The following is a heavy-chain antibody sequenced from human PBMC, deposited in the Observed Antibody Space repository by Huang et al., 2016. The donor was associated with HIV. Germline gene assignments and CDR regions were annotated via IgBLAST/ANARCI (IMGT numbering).Heavy chain of an antibody. J-gene: IGHJ4*02. D-gene: IGHD3-22*01. V-gene: IGHV1-8*02. CDR3: ARGLLYYYDTSGFYQGFDY. CDR1: GYTFSSYD. Sequence: QVQLMQSGAEVKKPGASVKVSCKASGYTFSSYDINWVRQASGQVLEWMGWVNPNSGNTCYAQKFQGRVTMTRDTSITTAYLELSSLGSEDTAVYYCARGLLYYYDTSGFYQGFDYWGQGTLVTVSS. CDR2: VNPNSGNT.